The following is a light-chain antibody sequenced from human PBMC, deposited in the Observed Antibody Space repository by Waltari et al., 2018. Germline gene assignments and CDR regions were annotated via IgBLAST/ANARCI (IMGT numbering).Light chain of an antibody. CDR3: RVWDTNGDHPV. CDR1: NIGGKS. J-gene: IGLJ2*01. Sequence: SYILTQAPSESVAPGQTATITCGGNNIGGKSVHWFQQRPGQAPALILYDNSDRRSGSPERFSGSNSGDTATLTISSVEVGDEADYFCRVWDTNGDHPVFGGGTKLTVL. CDR2: DNS. V-gene: IGLV3-21*02.